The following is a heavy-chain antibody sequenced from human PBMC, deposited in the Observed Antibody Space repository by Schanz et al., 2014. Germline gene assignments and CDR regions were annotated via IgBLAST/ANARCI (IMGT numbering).Heavy chain of an antibody. CDR1: GFTFSSYA. V-gene: IGHV3-23*04. Sequence: EVQLVESGGGLVQPGGSLRLSCAASGFTFSSYAMSWVRQAPGKGLEWVSAIRGRGGSTYYADSVKGRFTISRDNSKNTLYLQMNSLRAEDTAVYYCAKGSVVVVAATLPFDYWGQGTLVTVSS. CDR2: IRGRGGST. D-gene: IGHD2-15*01. CDR3: AKGSVVVVAATLPFDY. J-gene: IGHJ4*02.